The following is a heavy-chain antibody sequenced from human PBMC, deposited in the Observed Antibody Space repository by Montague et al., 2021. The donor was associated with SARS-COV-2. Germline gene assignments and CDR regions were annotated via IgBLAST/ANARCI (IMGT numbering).Heavy chain of an antibody. CDR3: ARAYCGGDCHVGP. V-gene: IGHV4-59*13. Sequence: SETLSLTCSVSGASITSYYCIWMRQPPGKTLEWIGYISYSGTTTYNPSLESRLTISRDTSKNQFSLSLASVTAADTALYYCARAYCGGDCHVGPWGQGILVTVSS. J-gene: IGHJ5*02. CDR1: GASITSYY. CDR2: ISYSGTT. D-gene: IGHD2-21*02.